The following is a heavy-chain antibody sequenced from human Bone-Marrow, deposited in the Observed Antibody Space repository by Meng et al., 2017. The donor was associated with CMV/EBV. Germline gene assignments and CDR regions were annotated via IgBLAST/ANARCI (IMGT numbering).Heavy chain of an antibody. D-gene: IGHD3-3*01. J-gene: IGHJ2*01. V-gene: IGHV3-30-3*01. CDR2: ISYDGSNE. Sequence: GESLKISCAASGFTFSSYALHWVRQAPGKGLEWVAVISYDGSNEYYADSVKGRFTISRDNSRNTLSLQMNSLRAVDTAVYYCARDNLRITIFGVVIKNWADWYFDLWGRGTLVTVSS. CDR1: GFTFSSYA. CDR3: ARDNLRITIFGVVIKNWADWYFDL.